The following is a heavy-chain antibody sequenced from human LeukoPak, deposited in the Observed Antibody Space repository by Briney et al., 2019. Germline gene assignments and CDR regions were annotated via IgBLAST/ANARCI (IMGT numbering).Heavy chain of an antibody. V-gene: IGHV3-21*01. CDR1: GFTFSSYS. D-gene: IGHD4-17*01. J-gene: IGHJ3*02. Sequence: GGSLRLSCTASGFTFSSYSMNWVRQAPGKGLEWVSSISSSSSYIYYADSVKGRFTISRDNAKNSLYLQMNSLRAEDTAVYYCARENDYGFFGIWGQGTMVTVSS. CDR2: ISSSSSYI. CDR3: ARENDYGFFGI.